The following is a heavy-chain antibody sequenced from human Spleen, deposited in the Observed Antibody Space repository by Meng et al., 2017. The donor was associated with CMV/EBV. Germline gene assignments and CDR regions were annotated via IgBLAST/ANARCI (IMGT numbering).Heavy chain of an antibody. V-gene: IGHV4-34*01. D-gene: IGHD2-2*01. CDR3: ARLLPAAWYNWFDP. Sequence: GVYGGAFSGYYWSWVRQSPGKGLEWIGEIKHSGSTNYNPSLKSRVTISVDTSKSQFSLKLTSVTAADTAVYYCARLLPAAWYNWFDPWGQGILVTVSS. J-gene: IGHJ5*02. CDR2: IKHSGST. CDR1: GGAFSGYY.